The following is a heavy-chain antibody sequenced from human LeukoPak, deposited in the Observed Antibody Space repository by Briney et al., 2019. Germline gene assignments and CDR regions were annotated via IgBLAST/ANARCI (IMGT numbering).Heavy chain of an antibody. D-gene: IGHD4-17*01. J-gene: IGHJ1*01. CDR1: GFTFSNYS. CDR2: ISSSSSYI. CDR3: AHTVTPRYFQF. V-gene: IGHV3-21*01. Sequence: GGSLRLSCAASGFTFSNYSMAWVRQAPGKGLEWVSFISSSSSYIYYADSVKGRFTISRDNAKNSLYLQMNSLRTEDTALYYCAHTVTPRYFQFWGQGTLVTVSS.